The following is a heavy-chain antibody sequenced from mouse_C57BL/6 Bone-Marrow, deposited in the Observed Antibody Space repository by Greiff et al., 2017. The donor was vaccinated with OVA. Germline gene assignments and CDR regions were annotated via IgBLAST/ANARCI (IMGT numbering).Heavy chain of an antibody. CDR2: IDPENGDT. J-gene: IGHJ2*01. CDR3: TTSYYGSSY. D-gene: IGHD1-1*01. Sequence: VQLKESGAELVRPGASVKLSCTASGFNIKDDYMHWVKQRPEQGLEWIGWIDPENGDTEYASKFQGKATITADTSSNTAYLQLRSLTSEDTAVYYCTTSYYGSSYWGQGTTLTVSS. V-gene: IGHV14-4*01. CDR1: GFNIKDDY.